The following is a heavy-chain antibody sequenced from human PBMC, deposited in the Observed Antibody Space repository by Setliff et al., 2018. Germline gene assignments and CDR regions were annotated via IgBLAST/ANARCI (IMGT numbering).Heavy chain of an antibody. D-gene: IGHD3-3*01. CDR1: GGSFSGYY. CDR3: AKDMGWSGYPRYGMDV. J-gene: IGHJ6*02. Sequence: PSETLSLTCAVYGGSFSGYYWSWIRQPPGKGLEWIGEINHSGSTNYNPSLKSRVTISVDTSKNQFSLKLSSVTAADTAMYYCAKDMGWSGYPRYGMDVWGQGTTVTVSS. V-gene: IGHV4-34*01. CDR2: INHSGST.